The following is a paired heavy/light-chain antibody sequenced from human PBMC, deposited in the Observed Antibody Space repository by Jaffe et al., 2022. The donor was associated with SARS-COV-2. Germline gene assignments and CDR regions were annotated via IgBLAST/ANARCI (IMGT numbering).Heavy chain of an antibody. CDR2: ISGRGGTT. CDR1: GFTFTRYA. V-gene: IGHV3-23*04. Sequence: EVQLVESGGGLVQPGGSLRLSCAASGFTFTRYAISWVRQAPGKGLEWVSGISGRGGTTDYADSVKGQFTISRDNSKNTVYLQMNSLRAEDTAVYFCAKLVRDYDILTGFRDAFDIWGQGTMVTVSS. CDR3: AKLVRDYDILTGFRDAFDI. D-gene: IGHD3-9*01. J-gene: IGHJ3*02.
Light chain of an antibody. V-gene: IGKV1-5*03. CDR2: KAS. CDR1: QSISSW. CDR3: QQYSSYSIT. J-gene: IGKJ3*01. Sequence: DIQMTQSPSTLSASVGDRVTITCRASQSISSWLAWYQQRPGKAPNLLIYKASTLESGVASRFSGSGSGTEFTLTISSLQPEDFATYYCQQYSSYSITFGPGTTVDIK.